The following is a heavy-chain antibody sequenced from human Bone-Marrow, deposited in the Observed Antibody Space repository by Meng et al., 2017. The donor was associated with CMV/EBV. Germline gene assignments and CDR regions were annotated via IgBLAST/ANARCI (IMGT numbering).Heavy chain of an antibody. J-gene: IGHJ3*02. CDR1: GFTFSSYE. D-gene: IGHD5-12*01. CDR2: ISSSGSTI. CDR3: ARVGLRHALDI. Sequence: GESLKISCAASGFTFSSYEMNWVRQAPGKGLEWVSYISSSGSTIYYADSVKGRFTISRDNAKNSLYLQMNSLRAEDTAVYFCARVGLRHALDIWGQGTMVTVSS. V-gene: IGHV3-48*03.